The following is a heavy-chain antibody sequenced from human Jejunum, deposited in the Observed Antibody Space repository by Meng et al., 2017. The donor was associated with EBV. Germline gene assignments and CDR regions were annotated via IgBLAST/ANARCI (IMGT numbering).Heavy chain of an antibody. Sequence: QAQLVQSGAEVQNHWASVKVAFEASGYSLADYHINWVRQVPGQGLEWMGWISTYRGDTNYAQKFQGRVTMTTDTSTTTAYMELRSLRSDDTAVYYCARVYDSSGYWYFDLWGRGTLVTVSS. CDR1: GYSLADYH. V-gene: IGHV1-18*01. D-gene: IGHD3-22*01. CDR2: ISTYRGDT. CDR3: ARVYDSSGYWYFDL. J-gene: IGHJ2*01.